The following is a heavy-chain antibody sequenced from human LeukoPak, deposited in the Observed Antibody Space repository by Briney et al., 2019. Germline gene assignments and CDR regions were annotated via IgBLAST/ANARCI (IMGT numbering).Heavy chain of an antibody. J-gene: IGHJ5*02. CDR3: ARGRACSSTSCYKTGGWFDP. D-gene: IGHD2-2*02. CDR2: INPNSGGT. V-gene: IGHV1-2*02. CDR1: GYTFTGYY. Sequence: ASVKVSCKASGYTFTGYYMHWVRQAPGQGLEWMGWINPNSGGTNYAQKFQGRVTMTRDTPIRPAYMELSRLRSDDTAVYYCARGRACSSTSCYKTGGWFDPWGQGTLVTVSS.